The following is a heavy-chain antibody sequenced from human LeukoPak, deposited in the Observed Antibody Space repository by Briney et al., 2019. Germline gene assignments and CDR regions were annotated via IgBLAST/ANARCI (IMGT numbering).Heavy chain of an antibody. CDR1: GGTFSSYG. Sequence: ASVKVSCKASGGTFSSYGISWVRQAPGQGLEWMGWISAYNGNTNYAQKLQGRVTMTTGTSTSTAYMELRSLRSDDTAVYYCARDRGEGYYFDYWGQGTLVTVSS. CDR3: ARDRGEGYYFDY. J-gene: IGHJ4*02. CDR2: ISAYNGNT. D-gene: IGHD3-10*01. V-gene: IGHV1-18*01.